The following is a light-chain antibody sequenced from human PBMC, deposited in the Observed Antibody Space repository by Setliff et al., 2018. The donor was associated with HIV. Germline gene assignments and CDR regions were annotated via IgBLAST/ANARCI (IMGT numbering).Light chain of an antibody. V-gene: IGLV2-14*01. CDR3: SSYAITNTLP. J-gene: IGLJ1*01. CDR1: SSDVGGYSH. Sequence: QSVLTQPASVSGSPGQSITISCTGTSSDVGGYSHVSWYQQHPGNAPKLIIYEVRNRPSGVSNRFSGSKSGHTASLTISGLRAEDEADYYCSSYAITNTLPFGTGTKVTVL. CDR2: EVR.